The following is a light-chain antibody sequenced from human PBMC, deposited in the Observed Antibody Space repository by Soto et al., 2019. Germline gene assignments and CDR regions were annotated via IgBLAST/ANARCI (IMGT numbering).Light chain of an antibody. CDR3: SSYTSSKTWV. CDR1: SSDVGGYNY. CDR2: EVS. V-gene: IGLV2-14*01. J-gene: IGLJ3*02. Sequence: QLVLTQPASVSGSPGQSITISCTGTSSDVGGYNYVSWYQQHPGRAPKLMIYEVSDRPSGVSNRFSGSKSGNTASLTISGLQAEDEADYYCSSYTSSKTWVFGGGTKLTVL.